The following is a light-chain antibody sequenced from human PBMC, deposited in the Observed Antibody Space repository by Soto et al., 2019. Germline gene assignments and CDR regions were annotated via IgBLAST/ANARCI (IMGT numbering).Light chain of an antibody. V-gene: IGKV3-11*01. J-gene: IGKJ2*01. Sequence: EIVLTHSPATLSLSPGERATLSCRASQSVSSYLAWYQQKPGQAPRLLIYDASNRATGIPARFSGSGSGTDFTLTVSSLEPEDVAVYYCQQRGSLPYTFGQGTKLEIK. CDR2: DAS. CDR1: QSVSSY. CDR3: QQRGSLPYT.